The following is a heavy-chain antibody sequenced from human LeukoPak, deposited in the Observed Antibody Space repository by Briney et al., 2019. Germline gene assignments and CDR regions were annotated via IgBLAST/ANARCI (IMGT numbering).Heavy chain of an antibody. CDR3: AKGPYSSGWYYFDY. CDR2: ISGSGGST. V-gene: IGHV3-23*01. CDR1: GFTFSSYA. D-gene: IGHD6-19*01. J-gene: IGHJ4*02. Sequence: GGSLRLSCAASGFTFSSYAMSWVRQAPGKGLEWVSAISGSGGSTYYEASVKGRFTISRDNSKNTLYLQMNSLRAEDTAVYYCAKGPYSSGWYYFDYWGQGTLVTVSS.